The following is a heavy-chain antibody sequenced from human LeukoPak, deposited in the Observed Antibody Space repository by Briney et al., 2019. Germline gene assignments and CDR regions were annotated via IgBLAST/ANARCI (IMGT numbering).Heavy chain of an antibody. J-gene: IGHJ4*02. CDR3: ARAYYGGNSGDY. V-gene: IGHV3-13*04. D-gene: IGHD4-23*01. Sequence: GGSLRLSCAASGFTFNNYEMHWVRQTAGKGLEWVSAVGIAGDTFYAGSVKGRFSISRDDAESSLFLQMNSLRAEDTAVYYCARAYYGGNSGDYWGQGTLVTVSS. CDR2: VGIAGDT. CDR1: GFTFNNYE.